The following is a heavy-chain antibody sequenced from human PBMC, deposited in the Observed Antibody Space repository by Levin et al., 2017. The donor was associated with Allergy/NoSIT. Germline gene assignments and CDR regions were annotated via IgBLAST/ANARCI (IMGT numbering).Heavy chain of an antibody. CDR3: ARIRRTAWSRGFDY. D-gene: IGHD6-19*01. CDR1: GFTFSDHY. V-gene: IGHV3-11*01. CDR2: ISSIGSAL. J-gene: IGHJ4*02. Sequence: GESLKISCAASGFTFSDHYMGWVRQAPGKGLEWISHISSIGSALYYADSVKGRFTISRDNARNSLYLQMNRLRAEDTAVYYCARIRRTAWSRGFDYWGQGTLVTVSA.